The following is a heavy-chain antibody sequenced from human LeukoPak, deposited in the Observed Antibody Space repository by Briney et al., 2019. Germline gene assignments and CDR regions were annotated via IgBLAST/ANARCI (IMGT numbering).Heavy chain of an antibody. V-gene: IGHV3-9*01. Sequence: PGGSLRLSCAASGFTFDDYAMHWVRQAPGKGLEWVSGINWNSGSIGYAGSVKGRFTISRDNAKSSLFLQMNSLRAGDTALYYCAKAVGYSGSREYYFDYWGQGTLVTVSS. D-gene: IGHD1-26*01. J-gene: IGHJ4*02. CDR1: GFTFDDYA. CDR2: INWNSGSI. CDR3: AKAVGYSGSREYYFDY.